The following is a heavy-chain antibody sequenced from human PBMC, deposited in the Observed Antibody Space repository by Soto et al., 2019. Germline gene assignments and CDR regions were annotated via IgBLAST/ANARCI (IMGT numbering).Heavy chain of an antibody. CDR3: ARVPRAAAGTD. Sequence: QVQLQESGPGLVKPSGTLSLTCVVSGGSISSSNWWSWVRQPPGKGLEWIGEIYHSGSTNYNPSLKSRVTMSVAKSKNQCSLMLSSVTAADTAVYYCARVPRAAAGTDWGQGTLVTVSS. D-gene: IGHD6-13*01. CDR2: IYHSGST. J-gene: IGHJ4*02. CDR1: GGSISSSNW. V-gene: IGHV4-4*02.